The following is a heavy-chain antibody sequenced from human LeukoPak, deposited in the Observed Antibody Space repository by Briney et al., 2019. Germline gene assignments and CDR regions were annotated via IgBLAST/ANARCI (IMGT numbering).Heavy chain of an antibody. V-gene: IGHV3-23*01. CDR1: GFTFSGYA. D-gene: IGHD3-10*01. CDR2: ISAAGII. CDR3: ARAGLRITMVRGVITPFDY. Sequence: GGSLRLSCAASGFTFSGYAMSWVRQAPGKGLEWVSGISAAGIINYMDSVKGRFTISRDNSKNTLYLQMNSLRAEDTAVYYCARAGLRITMVRGVITPFDYWGQGTLVTVSS. J-gene: IGHJ4*02.